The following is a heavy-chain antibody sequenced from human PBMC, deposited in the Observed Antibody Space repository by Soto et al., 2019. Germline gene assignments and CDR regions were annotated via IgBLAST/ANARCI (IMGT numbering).Heavy chain of an antibody. J-gene: IGHJ4*02. CDR1: GFTFSSYA. D-gene: IGHD3-3*01. Sequence: GGSLRLSCAASGFTFSSYAMSWVRQAPGKGLEWVSAISDSGSSTYYADSVKGRFTISRDNAKNTLYLQMNSLRAEDTAVYYCARILEGFDYWGQGTLVTVSS. CDR3: ARILEGFDY. V-gene: IGHV3-23*01. CDR2: ISDSGSST.